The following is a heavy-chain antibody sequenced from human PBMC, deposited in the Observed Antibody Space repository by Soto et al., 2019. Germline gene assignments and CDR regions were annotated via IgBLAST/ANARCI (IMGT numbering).Heavy chain of an antibody. Sequence: EVQLVESGGGLVKPGGSLRLSCAASGFTFSSYSMNWVRQAPGKGLEWVSSISSSSSYIYYAGSVKGRFTISRDNAKNSLYLQMNSLRAEDTAVYYCARDLYDYGDYAGYWGQGTLVTVSS. D-gene: IGHD4-17*01. CDR1: GFTFSSYS. V-gene: IGHV3-21*01. CDR2: ISSSSSYI. J-gene: IGHJ4*02. CDR3: ARDLYDYGDYAGY.